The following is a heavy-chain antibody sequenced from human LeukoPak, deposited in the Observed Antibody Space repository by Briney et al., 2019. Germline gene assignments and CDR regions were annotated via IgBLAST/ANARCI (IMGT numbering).Heavy chain of an antibody. Sequence: ASVEVSCKASGYTFTSYGISWVRQAPGQGLEWMGWISAYNGNTNYAQKLQGRVTMTTDTSTSTAYMKLSSLRSDNTAVYYCAKIRQWGRYYYMDVWGKGTTVTVSS. CDR1: GYTFTSYG. CDR2: ISAYNGNT. V-gene: IGHV1-18*01. D-gene: IGHD6-19*01. CDR3: AKIRQWGRYYYMDV. J-gene: IGHJ6*03.